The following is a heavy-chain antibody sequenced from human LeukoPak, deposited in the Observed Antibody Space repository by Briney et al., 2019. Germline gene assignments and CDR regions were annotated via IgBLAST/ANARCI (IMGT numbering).Heavy chain of an antibody. D-gene: IGHD6-19*01. V-gene: IGHV1-2*02. Sequence: ASVKVSCKASGYTFTSYGISWVRQAPGQGLEWMGWINPNSGGTNYAQKFQGRVTMTRDTSISTAYMELSRLRSDDTAVYYCARVALRYSSGWYYFDYWGQGTLVTVSS. CDR1: GYTFTSYG. CDR2: INPNSGGT. CDR3: ARVALRYSSGWYYFDY. J-gene: IGHJ4*02.